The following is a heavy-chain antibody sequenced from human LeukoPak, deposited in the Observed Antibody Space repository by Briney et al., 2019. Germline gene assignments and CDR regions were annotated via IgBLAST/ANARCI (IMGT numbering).Heavy chain of an antibody. CDR3: TTGGGTMDF. V-gene: IGHV3-15*01. D-gene: IGHD2-15*01. CDR2: FTSRSAGGTI. Sequence: PGESLRLSCTASGVTLSNTWMSCVRQAPGKGLEWVGLFTSRSAGGTIHYAAPVQGRFTILAEDSKNTWYLQMNGLQIEDTGIYYCTTGGGTMDFWGQGTLVTVSS. CDR1: GVTLSNTW. J-gene: IGHJ4*02.